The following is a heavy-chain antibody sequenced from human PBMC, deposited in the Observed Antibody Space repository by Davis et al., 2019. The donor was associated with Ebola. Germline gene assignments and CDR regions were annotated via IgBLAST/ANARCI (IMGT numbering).Heavy chain of an antibody. CDR2: INAGYGHT. Sequence: ASVKVSCKASGYTFTSYTMHWVRQAPGQTLEWMGWINAGYGHTKYSQNFQGRVTITRDTSASTAYMEMSSLRSEDTAIYYCAREEIRSSTSVDFYGMDVWGQGTTVTVSS. J-gene: IGHJ6*02. V-gene: IGHV1-3*01. CDR1: GYTFTSYT. CDR3: AREEIRSSTSVDFYGMDV. D-gene: IGHD6-6*01.